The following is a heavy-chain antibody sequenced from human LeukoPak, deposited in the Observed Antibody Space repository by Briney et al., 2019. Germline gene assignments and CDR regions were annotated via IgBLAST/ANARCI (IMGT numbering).Heavy chain of an antibody. CDR2: IDYSGSS. D-gene: IGHD3/OR15-3a*01. CDR1: GGSLSRYY. Sequence: AETLSLTCAVSGGSLSRYYWSWIRQPPGKGLEWIGFIDYSGSSNYNPSLKSRVTISADPSKNHFSLNLTSVTAADTAVYFCARDHPVADWAADIWGRGTMVTVSS. J-gene: IGHJ3*02. CDR3: ARDHPVADWAADI. V-gene: IGHV4-59*01.